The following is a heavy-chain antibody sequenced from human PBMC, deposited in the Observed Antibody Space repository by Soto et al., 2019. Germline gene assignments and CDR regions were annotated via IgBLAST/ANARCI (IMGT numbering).Heavy chain of an antibody. V-gene: IGHV1-2*02. CDR3: ARYGGGVMTNWFDP. J-gene: IGHJ5*02. D-gene: IGHD4-17*01. CDR2: INPNSGGT. Sequence: QVQLVQSGAEVKKPGASVKVSCKVSGYTFSDFYVHWLRQAPGQGLEWMGWINPNSGGTYYAQKLQGRVTWNRDTFISTACMYRDRRTADDTAVYYRARYGGGVMTNWFDPCGKGTLDTVSA. CDR1: GYTFSDFY.